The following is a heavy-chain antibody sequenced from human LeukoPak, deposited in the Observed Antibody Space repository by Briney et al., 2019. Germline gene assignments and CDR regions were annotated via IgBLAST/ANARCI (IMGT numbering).Heavy chain of an antibody. J-gene: IGHJ4*02. CDR1: GFTFSSYG. CDR3: ARAPGYYDSSGYLYY. V-gene: IGHV3-33*01. CDR2: IWYDGSNK. Sequence: GGSLRLSCAASGFTFSSYGMHWVRQAPGKGLEWVAVIWYDGSNKYYADSVKGRFTISRDNSKNTLYLQMNSLRAEDTAVYYCARAPGYYDSSGYLYYWGQGTLVTVSS. D-gene: IGHD3-22*01.